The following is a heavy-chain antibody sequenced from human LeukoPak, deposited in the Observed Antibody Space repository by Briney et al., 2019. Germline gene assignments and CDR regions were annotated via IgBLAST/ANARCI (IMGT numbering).Heavy chain of an antibody. Sequence: GESLKISCKGSGYGFTSYWVGWVRQMPGKGLEWMGIIYPGDSDTRYSPSFQGQVTISADKSISTAYLQWSSLKASDTAMYYCARQKNYYYDSSGYYFEAFDIWGQGTMVTVSS. J-gene: IGHJ3*02. CDR2: IYPGDSDT. CDR3: ARQKNYYYDSSGYYFEAFDI. CDR1: GYGFTSYW. V-gene: IGHV5-51*01. D-gene: IGHD3-22*01.